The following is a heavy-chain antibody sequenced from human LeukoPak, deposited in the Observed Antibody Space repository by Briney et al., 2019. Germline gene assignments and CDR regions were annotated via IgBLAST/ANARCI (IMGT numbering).Heavy chain of an antibody. CDR2: ISGSGGST. CDR1: GFTFSSYA. CDR3: ARVGYYDSSGYLAY. Sequence: GGSLRLSCAASGFTFSSYAMSWVRQAPGKGLEWVSAISGSGGSTYYADSVKGRFTISRDNAKNSLYLQMNSLRAEDTAVYYCARVGYYDSSGYLAYWGQGTLVTVSS. V-gene: IGHV3-23*01. D-gene: IGHD3-22*01. J-gene: IGHJ4*02.